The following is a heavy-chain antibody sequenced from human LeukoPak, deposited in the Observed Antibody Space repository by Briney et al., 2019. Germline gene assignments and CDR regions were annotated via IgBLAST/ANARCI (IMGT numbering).Heavy chain of an antibody. CDR1: GYTFTSYY. D-gene: IGHD3-3*01. CDR2: INPSGGST. CDR3: ARGGGVPYYDFWSGYSTGHPFDY. V-gene: IGHV1-46*01. J-gene: IGHJ4*02. Sequence: ASVEVSCKASGYTFTSYYMHWVRQAPGQGLEWMGIINPSGGSTSYAQKFQGRVTMTRDTSTSTVYMELSSLRSEDTAVYYCARGGGVPYYDFWSGYSTGHPFDYWGQGTLVTVSS.